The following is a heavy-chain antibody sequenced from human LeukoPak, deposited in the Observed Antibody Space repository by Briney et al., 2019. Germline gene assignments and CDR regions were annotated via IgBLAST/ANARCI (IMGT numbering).Heavy chain of an antibody. J-gene: IGHJ6*03. Sequence: SETLSLTCTVSGYSISSGYYWGWIRQPPGKGLEWIGSIYHSGSTYYNPSPKSRVTISVDTSKNQFSLKLSSVTAADTAVYYCARVPVLYYYYYMDVWGKGTTVTVSS. CDR2: IYHSGST. CDR1: GYSISSGYY. V-gene: IGHV4-38-2*02. CDR3: ARVPVLYYYYYMDV.